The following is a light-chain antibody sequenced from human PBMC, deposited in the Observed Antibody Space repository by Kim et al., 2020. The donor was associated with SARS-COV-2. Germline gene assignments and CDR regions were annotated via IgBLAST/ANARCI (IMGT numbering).Light chain of an antibody. CDR3: QQYGSTPST. Sequence: SPGERATLSCTGSQSVISSFLAWDQQKPGQAPRLLIYITSSRASGIPERCSGSGSGTDFTLTISKLEPEDFAVYYCQQYGSTPSTFGEGTRLEIK. CDR1: QSVISSF. V-gene: IGKV3-20*01. J-gene: IGKJ5*01. CDR2: ITS.